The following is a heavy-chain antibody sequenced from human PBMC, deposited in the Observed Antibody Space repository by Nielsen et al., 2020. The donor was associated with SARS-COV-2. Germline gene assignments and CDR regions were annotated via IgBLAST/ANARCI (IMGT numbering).Heavy chain of an antibody. J-gene: IGHJ6*02. CDR2: IWYDGSNK. V-gene: IGHV3-33*01. D-gene: IGHD1-26*01. CDR3: ARGLMSGTFYYGLDV. CDR1: GFTFSSYG. Sequence: GESLKISCAASGFTFSSYGMHWVRQAPGKGLEWVAVIWYDGSNKYYADSVKGRFTISRDNSKNTLYLQMNSLRAEDTAVYYCARGLMSGTFYYGLDVWGQGSTVTVSS.